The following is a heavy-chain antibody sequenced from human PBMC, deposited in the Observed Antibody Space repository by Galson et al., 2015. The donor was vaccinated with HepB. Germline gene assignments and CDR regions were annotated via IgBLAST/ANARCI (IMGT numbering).Heavy chain of an antibody. J-gene: IGHJ3*02. CDR2: IYTGGRT. CDR1: GFTVSSNC. D-gene: IGHD3-9*01. Sequence: SLRLSCAASGFTVSSNCMSWVRQAPGKGLEWFSVIYTGGRTYYADSVKGRFTISRDNSKNTLYLQMNSLRAEDTAVYYCARDSPLRYFDWQYDAFDIWGQGTMVTVSS. V-gene: IGHV3-53*01. CDR3: ARDSPLRYFDWQYDAFDI.